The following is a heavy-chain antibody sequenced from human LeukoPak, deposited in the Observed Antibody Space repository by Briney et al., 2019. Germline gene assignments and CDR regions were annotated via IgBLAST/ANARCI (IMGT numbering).Heavy chain of an antibody. Sequence: ASVKVSCKASGGTFSGYAINWVRQAPGQGLQWVGGIIPMIGTTNFAQKFQGRVTITADASTSTAYMELNSLTSEDTAVYYCARDRAIPKADVFDIWGQGTMVTVSS. V-gene: IGHV1-69*01. CDR3: ARDRAIPKADVFDI. J-gene: IGHJ3*02. CDR1: GGTFSGYA. CDR2: IIPMIGTT.